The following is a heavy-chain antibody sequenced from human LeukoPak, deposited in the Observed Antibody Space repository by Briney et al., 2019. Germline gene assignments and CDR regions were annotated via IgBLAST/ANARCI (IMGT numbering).Heavy chain of an antibody. D-gene: IGHD2-2*03. CDR3: ARGGGYCSSTSCYSDWFDP. V-gene: IGHV4-59*01. Sequence: SETLSLTCTVSGGSISYYYWSWIRQPPGKGLEWIAYIYYTGTTNYNPSLKSRVTISLDTSKNQFSLKLTSVTAADTAVYYCARGGGYCSSTSCYSDWFDPWGQGTLVTVSS. CDR1: GGSISYYY. J-gene: IGHJ5*02. CDR2: IYYTGTT.